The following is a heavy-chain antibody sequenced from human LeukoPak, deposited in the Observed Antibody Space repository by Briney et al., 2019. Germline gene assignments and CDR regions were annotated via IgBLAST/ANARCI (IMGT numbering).Heavy chain of an antibody. Sequence: GGSLRHSCAASGFTFSRYSMNWVRQAPGKGLEWVSSISSSSSYIYYADSVKGRFTISRDNAKNSLYLQMNSLRAEDTAVYYCARGGYDILTGTEDLFDYWGQGTLVTVSS. V-gene: IGHV3-21*01. J-gene: IGHJ4*02. CDR2: ISSSSSYI. D-gene: IGHD3-9*01. CDR3: ARGGYDILTGTEDLFDY. CDR1: GFTFSRYS.